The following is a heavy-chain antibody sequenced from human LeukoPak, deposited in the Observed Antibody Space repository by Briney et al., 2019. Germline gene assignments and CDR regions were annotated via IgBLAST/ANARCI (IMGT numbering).Heavy chain of an antibody. CDR2: ISAYNGNT. V-gene: IGHV1-18*01. CDR3: ARDRPRYFDWLLTYYFDY. Sequence: ASVKVSCKASGYTFTSYGISWVRQAPGQGLEWMGWISAYNGNTNYAQKLQGRVTMTTDTSTSTAYMELRSLRSDDTAVYYCARDRPRYFDWLLTYYFDYWGQGTLVTVSS. CDR1: GYTFTSYG. J-gene: IGHJ4*02. D-gene: IGHD3-9*01.